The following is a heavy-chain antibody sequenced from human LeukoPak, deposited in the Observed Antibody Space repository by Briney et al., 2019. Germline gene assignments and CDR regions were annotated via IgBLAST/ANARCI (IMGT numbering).Heavy chain of an antibody. CDR1: GFTFSSYA. J-gene: IGHJ4*02. CDR2: ISKTGGSA. D-gene: IGHD2-21*02. V-gene: IGHV3-23*01. CDR3: VGVTDSYFDY. Sequence: PGGSLRLSCAASGFTFSSYAMSWVRQAPGQGLEWVSVISKTGGSAFYADSVKGRFTISRDNSKSTLFLQINSLRAEDTAVYYCVGVTDSYFDYWGQGTLVTVSS.